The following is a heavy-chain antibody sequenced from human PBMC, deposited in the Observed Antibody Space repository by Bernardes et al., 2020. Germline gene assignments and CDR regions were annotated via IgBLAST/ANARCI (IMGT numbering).Heavy chain of an antibody. V-gene: IGHV3-23*01. D-gene: IGHD6-19*01. J-gene: IGHJ4*02. CDR1: GFTFRNSA. CDR3: AKVGSSGWYFDC. Sequence: VGSLLLSCAASGFTFRNSAMTWVRQAPGPGLAWVSSITGSGGSTYYADSVKGRFTMSRDNSKNTLFLQMNSLRAEDTAVYYCAKVGSSGWYFDCWGQGTLVTGSS. CDR2: ITGSGGST.